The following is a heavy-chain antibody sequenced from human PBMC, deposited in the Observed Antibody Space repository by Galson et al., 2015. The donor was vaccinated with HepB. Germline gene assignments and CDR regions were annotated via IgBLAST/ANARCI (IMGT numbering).Heavy chain of an antibody. V-gene: IGHV1-69*13. CDR1: GGTFSSYA. J-gene: IGHJ4*02. D-gene: IGHD6-13*01. CDR3: AGEPGGIAAAGTGGGFDY. Sequence: SVKVSCKASGGTFSSYAISWVRQAPGQGLEWMGGIIPIFGTANYAQKFQGRVTITADESTSTAYMELSSLRSEDTAVYYCAGEPGGIAAAGTGGGFDYWGQGTLVTVPS. CDR2: IIPIFGTA.